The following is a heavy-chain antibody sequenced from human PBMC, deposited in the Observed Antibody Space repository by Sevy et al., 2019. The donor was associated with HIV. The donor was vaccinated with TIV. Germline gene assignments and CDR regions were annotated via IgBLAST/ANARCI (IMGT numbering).Heavy chain of an antibody. V-gene: IGHV3-13*01. CDR2: IGTAGDT. CDR1: GFTFSSYD. CDR3: ARDRRGYSYGLYGYYYYGMDV. J-gene: IGHJ6*02. D-gene: IGHD5-18*01. Sequence: GGSLRLSCAASGFTFSSYDMHRVRQATGKGLEWVSAIGTAGDTYYPGSVKGRFTISRENAKNSLYLQMNSLRAGDTAVYYCARDRRGYSYGLYGYYYYGMDVWGQGTTVTVSS.